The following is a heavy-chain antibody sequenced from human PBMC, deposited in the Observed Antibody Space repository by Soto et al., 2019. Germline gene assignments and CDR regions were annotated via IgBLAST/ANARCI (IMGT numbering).Heavy chain of an antibody. CDR2: MYYSGSV. CDR1: GDSITSGTYY. J-gene: IGHJ5*02. D-gene: IGHD1-26*01. Sequence: QVQLQESGPGLVKTSQTLSLTCTVSGDSITSGTYYWNWIRHHPGKGLEWIGYMYYSGSVYYNPSLKSRVTISRDTSKNQFSLSLSSVTAADTAVYYCARDNPDVGRSGFDPWGQGTLVTVSA. CDR3: ARDNPDVGRSGFDP. V-gene: IGHV4-31*03.